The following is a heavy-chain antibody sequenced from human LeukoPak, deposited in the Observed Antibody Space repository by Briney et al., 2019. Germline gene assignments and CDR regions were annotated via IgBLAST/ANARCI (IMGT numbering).Heavy chain of an antibody. CDR3: ARDYYLDY. Sequence: GSLRLSCAASGFTFSSYEMNWVRQAPGKGLEWLSYISSGGSTIYYADSVKGRFTISRDNAKNSLFLQMNSLRAEDTAVYYCARDYYLDYWGQGTLVTVSS. J-gene: IGHJ4*02. CDR2: ISSGGSTI. CDR1: GFTFSSYE. V-gene: IGHV3-48*03.